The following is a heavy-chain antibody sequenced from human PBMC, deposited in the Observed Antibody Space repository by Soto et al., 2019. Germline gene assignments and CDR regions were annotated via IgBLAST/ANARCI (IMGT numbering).Heavy chain of an antibody. CDR1: VFTFSSYA. V-gene: IGHV3-64D*06. Sequence: HHGGSLRLSCSASVFTFSSYAMHWVRQAPGKGLEYVSSISTNGGSTHYADSVKGRFTISRDNSKNTQYLQMSSLRADDTAVYYCVKGEYYYDSRGYYPFDYWGQGTLVTVSS. J-gene: IGHJ4*02. CDR2: ISTNGGST. CDR3: VKGEYYYDSRGYYPFDY. D-gene: IGHD3-22*01.